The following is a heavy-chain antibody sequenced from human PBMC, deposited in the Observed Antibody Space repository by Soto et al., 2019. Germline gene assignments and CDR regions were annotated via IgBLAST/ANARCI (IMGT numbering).Heavy chain of an antibody. J-gene: IGHJ4*02. CDR3: AHWGGRYVD. Sequence: QITLKESGPTLVKPTQTLTLTCTFSGFSLSTSGEAVGWIRQPPGKALEWLALIYWDDDKRYSSSLKTRLTITKDTSKNQVVLKVTDMNAVDTGTYYFAHWGGRYVDWGQGTLVTVSS. D-gene: IGHD1-26*01. V-gene: IGHV2-5*02. CDR1: GFSLSTSGEA. CDR2: IYWDDDK.